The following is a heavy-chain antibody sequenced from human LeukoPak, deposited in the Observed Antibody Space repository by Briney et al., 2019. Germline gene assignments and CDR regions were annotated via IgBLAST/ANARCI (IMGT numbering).Heavy chain of an antibody. Sequence: GGSLRLSCAASGFTFSSYAMSWVRQAPGKGLEWVSAISGSGGSTYYADSVKGRFTISRDNSKNTLYLQMNSLRAEDTAVYYCAKDRSVFGPSGYYYYYMDVWGKGTTVTVSS. CDR3: AKDRSVFGPSGYYYYYMDV. J-gene: IGHJ6*03. CDR2: ISGSGGST. D-gene: IGHD3/OR15-3a*01. V-gene: IGHV3-23*01. CDR1: GFTFSSYA.